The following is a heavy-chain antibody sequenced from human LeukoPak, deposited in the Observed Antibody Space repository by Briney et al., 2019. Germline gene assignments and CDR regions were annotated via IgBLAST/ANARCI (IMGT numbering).Heavy chain of an antibody. Sequence: SETLSLTCTVSGGSISSYYWSWIRQPPGKGLEWIGYIYYSGSTNYNPSLKSRVTISVDTSKNQFSLKLGSVTAADTAVYYCARGDIAAAGPFDPWGQGTLVTVSS. J-gene: IGHJ5*02. V-gene: IGHV4-59*01. CDR1: GGSISSYY. CDR2: IYYSGST. D-gene: IGHD6-13*01. CDR3: ARGDIAAAGPFDP.